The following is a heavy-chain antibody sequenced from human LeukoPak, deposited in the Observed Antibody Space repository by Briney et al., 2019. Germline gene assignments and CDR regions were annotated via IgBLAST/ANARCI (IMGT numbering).Heavy chain of an antibody. CDR1: GGSISSYY. J-gene: IGHJ3*02. CDR3: ARDSGGPHSGFEI. Sequence: SETLSLTCTVSGGSISSYYWSWIRQPPGKGLEWIGYIYNSGSTNYNPSLKSRVTISVDTSKNQYSLKMSSVTAADTAVYYCARDSGGPHSGFEIWGQGTMVTASS. V-gene: IGHV4-59*01. D-gene: IGHD1-26*01. CDR2: IYNSGST.